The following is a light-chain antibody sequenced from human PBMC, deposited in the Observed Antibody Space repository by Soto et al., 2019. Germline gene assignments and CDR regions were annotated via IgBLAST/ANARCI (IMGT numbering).Light chain of an antibody. J-gene: IGKJ1*01. V-gene: IGKV3D-15*02. Sequence: EIVMTQSPATLSVSPGERATLSCRASQSVSSNLAWYQQKPGQAPRLLIYDASTRATGIPNRYSGSGSGTDFTLTISRLETEDFAVFYCQQYGDSPTFGQGTKVDIX. CDR1: QSVSSN. CDR3: QQYGDSPT. CDR2: DAS.